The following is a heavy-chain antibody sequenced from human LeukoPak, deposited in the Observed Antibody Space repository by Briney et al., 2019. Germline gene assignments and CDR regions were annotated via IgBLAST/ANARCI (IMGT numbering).Heavy chain of an antibody. V-gene: IGHV4-59*01. CDR1: GGSISSYY. J-gene: IGHJ4*02. CDR2: IYYSGST. CDR3: ASMSLETGHDY. D-gene: IGHD7-27*01. Sequence: PSETLSLTCTVSGGSISSYYWSWIRQPPGKGLEWIGYIYYSGSTNYNPSLKSQVTISVDTSKNQFSLKLSSVTAADTAVYYCASMSLETGHDYWGQGTLVTVSS.